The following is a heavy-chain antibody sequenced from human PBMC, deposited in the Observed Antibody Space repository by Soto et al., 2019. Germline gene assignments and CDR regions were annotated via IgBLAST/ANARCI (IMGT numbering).Heavy chain of an antibody. CDR1: GFTLSTYR. J-gene: IGHJ4*02. CDR2: TSISGSGV. D-gene: IGHD3-9*01. CDR3: AREERSDWNYVVY. Sequence: GGSLRLSCAASGFTLSTYRMNWVRQAPGRGLEWASYTSISGSGVYYADSVRGRFTISRDNAKNSLYLQMNSLRDEDTAVYYCAREERSDWNYVVYWGQGTLVTVSS. V-gene: IGHV3-48*02.